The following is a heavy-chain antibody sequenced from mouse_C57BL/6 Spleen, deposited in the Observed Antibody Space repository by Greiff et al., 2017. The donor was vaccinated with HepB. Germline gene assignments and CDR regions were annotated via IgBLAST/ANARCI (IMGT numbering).Heavy chain of an antibody. CDR3: ARTGGYYYAMDY. J-gene: IGHJ4*01. CDR2: IYPGDGDT. D-gene: IGHD1-1*02. Sequence: VKLVESGAELVKPGASVKISCKASGYAFSSYWMNWVKQRPGKGLEWIGQIYPGDGDTNYNGKFKGKATLTADKSSSTAYMQLSSLTSEDSAVYFCARTGGYYYAMDYWGQGTSVTVSS. CDR1: GYAFSSYW. V-gene: IGHV1-80*01.